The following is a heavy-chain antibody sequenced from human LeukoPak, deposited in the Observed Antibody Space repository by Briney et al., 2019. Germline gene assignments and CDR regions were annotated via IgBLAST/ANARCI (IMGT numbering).Heavy chain of an antibody. CDR1: GFTFSSYA. D-gene: IGHD1-26*01. CDR2: ISYGGSNK. CDR3: ARPHGATAGRELGY. J-gene: IGHJ4*02. V-gene: IGHV3-30-3*01. Sequence: GGSLRLSCAASGFTFSSYAMHWVRQAPGKGLEWVAVISYGGSNKYYADSVKGRFTISRDNSKNTLYLQMNSLRAEDTAVYYCARPHGATAGRELGYWGQGTLVTVSS.